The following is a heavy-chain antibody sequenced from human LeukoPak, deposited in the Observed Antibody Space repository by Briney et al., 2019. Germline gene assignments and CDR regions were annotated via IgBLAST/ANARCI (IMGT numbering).Heavy chain of an antibody. CDR1: GFTFSTYA. V-gene: IGHV3-23*01. J-gene: IGHJ4*02. CDR2: ISGSGGST. D-gene: IGHD3-10*01. Sequence: GGSLRLSCAASGFTFSTYAMSWVRQTPGKGLEWVSAISGSGGSTYYADSVKGRFTISGDNSKNTLYLQMNSLRAEGTAVYYCAKDRGFGEYFPFFYWGQGTLVTVSS. CDR3: AKDRGFGEYFPFFY.